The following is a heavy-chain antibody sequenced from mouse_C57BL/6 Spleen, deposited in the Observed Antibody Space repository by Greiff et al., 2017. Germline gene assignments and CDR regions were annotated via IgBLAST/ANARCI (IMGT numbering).Heavy chain of an antibody. V-gene: IGHV1-59*01. Sequence: QVQLQQPGAELVRPGTSLKLSCKASGYTFTSYWMHWVKQRPGQGLEWIGVIDPTDSYTNYNHKFKGKATLTVDTASSKAYMQLSSLTSEDSAVYYCATPRSIYYGNFAYWGQGTLVTGSA. J-gene: IGHJ3*01. CDR1: GYTFTSYW. D-gene: IGHD2-1*01. CDR2: IDPTDSYT. CDR3: ATPRSIYYGNFAY.